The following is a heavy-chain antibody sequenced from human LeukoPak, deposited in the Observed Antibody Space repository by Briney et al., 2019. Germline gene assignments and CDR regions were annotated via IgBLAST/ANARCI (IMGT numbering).Heavy chain of an antibody. CDR2: IYHSGST. J-gene: IGHJ4*02. CDR1: GGSISSGGYS. CDR3: ARGVGGYALDY. Sequence: KASQTLSLTCAVSGGSISSGGYSCSWLRQPPGKGLERIGYIYHSGSTYYNPSLKSRVTISVDRSKNQFSLKLSSVTAADTAVYYCARGVGGYALDYWGQGTLVTVSS. V-gene: IGHV4-30-2*01. D-gene: IGHD3-16*01.